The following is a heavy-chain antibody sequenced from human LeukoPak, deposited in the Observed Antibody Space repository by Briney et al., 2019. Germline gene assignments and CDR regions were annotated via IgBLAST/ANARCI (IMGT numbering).Heavy chain of an antibody. CDR2: IKQDGSEK. CDR3: ARDPRDYTNSLEFHY. D-gene: IGHD4-11*01. J-gene: IGHJ4*02. Sequence: QPGGSLRLSCAASEFTLSNYYMTWVRQAPGKGLEWVANIKQDGSEKFYVDSVKGRFTISRDNAKNSLFLQMNSLRAEDTAVYYCARDPRDYTNSLEFHYWGQGTLITVSS. V-gene: IGHV3-7*05. CDR1: EFTLSNYY.